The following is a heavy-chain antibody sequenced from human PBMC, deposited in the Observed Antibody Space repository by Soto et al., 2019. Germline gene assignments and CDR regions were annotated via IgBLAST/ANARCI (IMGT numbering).Heavy chain of an antibody. CDR3: ARDVDSSGYLDY. J-gene: IGHJ4*02. Sequence: PSETLSLTCTVSGGSISSGGYYWSWIRQHPGKGLEWIGYIYYSGSTYYNPSLKSRVTISVDTSKNQFSLKLSSVTAADTAVYYCARDVDSSGYLDYWGQGTLVTVSS. D-gene: IGHD3-22*01. CDR2: IYYSGST. V-gene: IGHV4-31*03. CDR1: GGSISSGGYY.